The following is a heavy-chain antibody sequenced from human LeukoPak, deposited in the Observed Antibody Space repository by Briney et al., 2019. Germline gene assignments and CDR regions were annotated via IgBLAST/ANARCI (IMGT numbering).Heavy chain of an antibody. Sequence: GGSLRLSCAASGFTFSDYYMSWIRQAPGKGLEWVSYISGSGSTIYYADSVQGRFTISRDNTKNTVYLQMNGLRAEDTAVYYCARGMFGGYCTDYWGQGTLVTVSS. V-gene: IGHV3-11*04. CDR1: GFTFSDYY. CDR3: ARGMFGGYCTDY. CDR2: ISGSGSTI. D-gene: IGHD3-3*01. J-gene: IGHJ4*02.